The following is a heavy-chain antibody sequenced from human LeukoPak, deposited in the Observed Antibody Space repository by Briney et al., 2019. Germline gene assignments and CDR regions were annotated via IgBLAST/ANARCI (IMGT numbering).Heavy chain of an antibody. J-gene: IGHJ6*02. V-gene: IGHV3-23*01. CDR2: ISGGGGGT. D-gene: IGHD3-3*01. Sequence: GGSLRLSCAASGFTFSSYSMNWVRQAPGKGLEWVSLISGGGGGTYYADSLKGRFTISRDNSKNTLYLQMNSLRAEDTAVYYCAKTVQYYDAWTNKPKYYYSGLDVWGQGTTVTVS. CDR1: GFTFSSYS. CDR3: AKTVQYYDAWTNKPKYYYSGLDV.